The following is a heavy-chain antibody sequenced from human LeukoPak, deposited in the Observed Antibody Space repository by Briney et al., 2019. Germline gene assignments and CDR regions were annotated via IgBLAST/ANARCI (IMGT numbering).Heavy chain of an antibody. D-gene: IGHD6-13*01. CDR2: INHSGST. CDR1: GGSFSGYY. V-gene: IGHV4-34*01. CDR3: ATQSIAAAGIRC. J-gene: IGHJ4*02. Sequence: SETLSLTCAVYGGSFSGYYWSWIRQPPGKGLEWIGEINHSGSTNYNPSLKGRVTISVDTSKNQFSLKLSSVTAADTAVYYCATQSIAAAGIRCWGQGTLVTVSS.